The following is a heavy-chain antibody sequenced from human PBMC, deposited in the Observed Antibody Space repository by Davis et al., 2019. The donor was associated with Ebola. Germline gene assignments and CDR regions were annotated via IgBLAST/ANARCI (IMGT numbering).Heavy chain of an antibody. CDR2: LSEGAGPT. J-gene: IGHJ4*02. V-gene: IGHV3-23*01. Sequence: PGGSLRLSCAASGFTFSSYAMAWVRQAPGKGLEWVSTLSEGAGPTYYADSVKGRFTISRDNSKNTLFLQMNSLRAEDTAVYYCANQFASSSGFDYWGQGTLVTVSS. CDR1: GFTFSSYA. D-gene: IGHD6-6*01. CDR3: ANQFASSSGFDY.